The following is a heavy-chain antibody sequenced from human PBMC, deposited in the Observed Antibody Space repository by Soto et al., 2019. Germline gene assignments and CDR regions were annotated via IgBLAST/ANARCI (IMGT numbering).Heavy chain of an antibody. V-gene: IGHV3-30*18. J-gene: IGHJ6*02. CDR3: AKDTAADGVLYYYGMDV. CDR1: GFTFSSYG. Sequence: GGSLRLSCAASGFTFSSYGVHWVRQAPGKGLEWVAVISYDGSNKYYADSVKGRFTISRDNSKNTLYLQMNSLRAEDTAVYYCAKDTAADGVLYYYGMDVWGQGTTVTVSS. CDR2: ISYDGSNK. D-gene: IGHD6-13*01.